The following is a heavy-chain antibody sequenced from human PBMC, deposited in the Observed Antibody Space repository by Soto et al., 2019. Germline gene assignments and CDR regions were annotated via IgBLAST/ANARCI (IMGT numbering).Heavy chain of an antibody. J-gene: IGHJ5*02. V-gene: IGHV4-34*12. CDR2: IFYTGST. CDR3: ARPKTIGAAAGKGWFDP. CDR1: GGSFSGYY. Sequence: SETLSLTCAVYGGSFSGYYWSWIRQPPGKGLEWIGSIFYTGSTYYSPSLKGRLIISVDPSKNQFSLKLTSVTAADTAMYYCARPKTIGAAAGKGWFDPWGQGTLVTVSS. D-gene: IGHD6-13*01.